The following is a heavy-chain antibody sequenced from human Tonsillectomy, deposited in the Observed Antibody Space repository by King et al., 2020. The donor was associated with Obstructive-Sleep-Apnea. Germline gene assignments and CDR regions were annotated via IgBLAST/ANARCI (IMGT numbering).Heavy chain of an antibody. D-gene: IGHD6-13*01. CDR2: ISGSGSTI. V-gene: IGHV3-11*01. J-gene: IGHJ6*02. CDR3: ARDPLYSSSWYAAPVGGMDV. Sequence: VQLVESGGGLVKPGGSLRLSCAASGFTFSDYYMSWIRQAPGKGLEWVSYISGSGSTIYYADSVKGRFTLSRDNAKNSLYLQMHSLRAEDTAVYYCARDPLYSSSWYAAPVGGMDVWGQGTTVTVSS. CDR1: GFTFSDYY.